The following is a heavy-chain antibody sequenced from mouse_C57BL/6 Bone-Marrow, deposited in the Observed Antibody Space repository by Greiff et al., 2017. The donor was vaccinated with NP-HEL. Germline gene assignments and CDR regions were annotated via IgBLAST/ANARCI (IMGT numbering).Heavy chain of an antibody. Sequence: QVQLQQSGPELVKPGASVKLSCKASGYTFTSYDINWVKPRPGQGLEWIGWIYPRDGSPKYNEKFKGKATLTVDTSSSTAYMELHSLTSEDSAVYFCARTPYYSNYVRWYFDVWGTGTTVTVSS. V-gene: IGHV1-85*01. CDR3: ARTPYYSNYVRWYFDV. D-gene: IGHD2-5*01. CDR1: GYTFTSYD. J-gene: IGHJ1*03. CDR2: IYPRDGSP.